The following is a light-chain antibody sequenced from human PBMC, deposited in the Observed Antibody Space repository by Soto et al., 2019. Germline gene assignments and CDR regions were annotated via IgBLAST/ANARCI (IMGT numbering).Light chain of an antibody. Sequence: DLQMTQSPSSLSASVGDRVTITCRASQSISSYLNWYQQKPGKAPKVLISGASSLQSGVPLRFSGGGSGTDFTLTISSLQSEDFASYYCQQSHSTPLTFGGGTKVEIK. V-gene: IGKV1-39*01. J-gene: IGKJ4*01. CDR1: QSISSY. CDR3: QQSHSTPLT. CDR2: GAS.